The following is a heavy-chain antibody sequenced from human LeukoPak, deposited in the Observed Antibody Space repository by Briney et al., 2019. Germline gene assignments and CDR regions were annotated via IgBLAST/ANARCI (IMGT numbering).Heavy chain of an antibody. CDR2: INPNSGGT. Sequence: ASVKVSCKASGYTFTGYYMHWVRQAPGQGLEWMGWINPNSGGTNHAQKFQGRVTMTRDTSISTAYMELSRLRSDDTAVYYCARGVEMVTMVNDYWGQGTLVTVSS. V-gene: IGHV1-2*02. CDR3: ARGVEMVTMVNDY. J-gene: IGHJ4*02. CDR1: GYTFTGYY. D-gene: IGHD5-24*01.